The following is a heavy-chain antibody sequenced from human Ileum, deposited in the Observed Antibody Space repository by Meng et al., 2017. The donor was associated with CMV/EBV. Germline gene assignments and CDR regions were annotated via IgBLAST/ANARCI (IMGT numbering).Heavy chain of an antibody. V-gene: IGHV3-33*01. CDR3: TRGTTVGGGHPPFDY. Sequence: SGVNVSTYGMHWVRQARGKGLEWVAVVWYDESNEYYVGSVKSRFTISRDNSKNTLYLQMNSLRAEDTAVYYCTRGTTVGGGHPPFDYWGRGTLVTVSS. J-gene: IGHJ4*02. CDR2: VWYDESNE. CDR1: GVNVSTYG. D-gene: IGHD4-11*01.